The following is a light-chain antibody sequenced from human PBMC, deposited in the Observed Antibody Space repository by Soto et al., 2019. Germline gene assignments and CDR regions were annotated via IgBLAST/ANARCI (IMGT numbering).Light chain of an antibody. CDR2: GTP. Sequence: AIQMTKSPSSLSVSVGDRVTITCRASQDIRNDLGCYQQKPGKAPKLLIYGTPNLQSGVPSRFSGSGSGTDFTLTISSLQPEDFATYYCLQDYNYPYTFGQGTKLEIK. J-gene: IGKJ2*01. V-gene: IGKV1-6*01. CDR3: LQDYNYPYT. CDR1: QDIRND.